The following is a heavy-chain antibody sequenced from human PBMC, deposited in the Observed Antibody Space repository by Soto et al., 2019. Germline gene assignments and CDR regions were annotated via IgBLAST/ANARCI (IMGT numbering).Heavy chain of an antibody. CDR2: ISYDGSNK. J-gene: IGHJ4*02. Sequence: QVQLVESGGGVVQPGRSLRLSCAASGFTFSSYAMHWVRQAPGKGLEWVAVISYDGSNKYYADSVKGRFTISRDNSKNTLYPQMNSLRAEDTAVYYCATGGRYLSSSWAGIDYWGQGTLVTVSS. CDR1: GFTFSSYA. V-gene: IGHV3-30-3*01. D-gene: IGHD6-13*01. CDR3: ATGGRYLSSSWAGIDY.